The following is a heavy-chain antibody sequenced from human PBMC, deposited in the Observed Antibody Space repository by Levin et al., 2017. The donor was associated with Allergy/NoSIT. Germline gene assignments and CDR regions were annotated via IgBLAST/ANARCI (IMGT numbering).Heavy chain of an antibody. Sequence: GGSLRLSCAASGFTFSSYWMSWVRQAPGKGLEWVANIKQDGSEKYYVDSVKGRFTISRDNAKNSLYLQMNSLRAEDTAVYYCARDLGYSPGYGMDVWGQGTTVTVSS. CDR2: IKQDGSEK. D-gene: IGHD5-18*01. CDR3: ARDLGYSPGYGMDV. CDR1: GFTFSSYW. J-gene: IGHJ6*02. V-gene: IGHV3-7*01.